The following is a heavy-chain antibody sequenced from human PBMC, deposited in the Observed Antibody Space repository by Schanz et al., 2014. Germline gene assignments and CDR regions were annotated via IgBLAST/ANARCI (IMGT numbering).Heavy chain of an antibody. J-gene: IGHJ3*02. CDR2: IIPILGME. Sequence: QVQLVQSGAEVKKPGSSVKVSCKASGGTFSSYAFSWVRQAPGQGLEWMGKIIPILGMENYAQKFQGRVTITADISTSTAYMDLSSLGSDDPAVYYCARDIKYHYDTSGPVGAFDIWGQGTVVTVSS. V-gene: IGHV1-69*04. CDR1: GGTFSSYA. CDR3: ARDIKYHYDTSGPVGAFDI. D-gene: IGHD3-22*01.